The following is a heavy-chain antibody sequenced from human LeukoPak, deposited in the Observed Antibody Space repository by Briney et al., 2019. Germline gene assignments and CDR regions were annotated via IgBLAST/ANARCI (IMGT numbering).Heavy chain of an antibody. CDR2: IIPIFGTA. Sequence: SVKVSCKASGGTFSSYAISWVRQAPGQGLEWMGGIIPIFGTANYAQKFQGRVTITADESTSTAYMELSSLRSEDTAVYYCAREGTMVRGGTDYWGQGTLVTVSS. CDR1: GGTFSSYA. J-gene: IGHJ4*02. CDR3: AREGTMVRGGTDY. V-gene: IGHV1-69*13. D-gene: IGHD3-10*01.